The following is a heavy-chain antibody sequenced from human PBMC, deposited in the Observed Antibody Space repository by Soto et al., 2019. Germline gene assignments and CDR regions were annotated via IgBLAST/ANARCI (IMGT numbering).Heavy chain of an antibody. V-gene: IGHV3-21*01. CDR3: VRDFGRYFRSGYMDG. J-gene: IGHJ6*03. CDR1: GFTFSAFS. CDR2: INEDSTYI. Sequence: ESGGGLVKPGGSLRLSCAASGFTFSAFSMNWVRQAPGKGLEWLSSINEDSTYIYYGDSLRGRSTISRDNAKDSLYLQIDSLRAEDTAVYYCVRDFGRYFRSGYMDGWGDGATVTVSS. D-gene: IGHD3-9*01.